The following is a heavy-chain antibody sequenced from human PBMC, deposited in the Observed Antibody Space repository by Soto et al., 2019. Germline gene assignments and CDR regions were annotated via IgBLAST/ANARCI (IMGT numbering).Heavy chain of an antibody. CDR3: ARVEEGYCSSTSCSNWFDP. CDR1: SGSISSSNW. V-gene: IGHV4-4*02. J-gene: IGHJ5*02. CDR2: IYHSGST. D-gene: IGHD2-2*01. Sequence: PSETLSLTCAVSSGSISSSNWWSWVRQPPGKGLEWIGEIYHSGSTNYNPSLKSRVTISVDKSKNQFSLKLSSVTAADTAVYYCARVEEGYCSSTSCSNWFDPWGQGTLVTVSS.